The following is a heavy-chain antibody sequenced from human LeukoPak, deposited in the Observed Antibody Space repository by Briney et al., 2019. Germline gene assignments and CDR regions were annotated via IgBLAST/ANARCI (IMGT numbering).Heavy chain of an antibody. CDR3: AGGQMFTSGGFDD. D-gene: IGHD6-19*01. Sequence: PGRSLRLSCAASGFTFSSYGMHWVRQAPGKGLEWVAVIWYDGSNKYYADSVKGRFTISRDNSKNTLYLQMNSLKAEDTALYYCAGGQMFTSGGFDDWGQGTLVTVSS. CDR2: IWYDGSNK. V-gene: IGHV3-33*01. CDR1: GFTFSSYG. J-gene: IGHJ4*02.